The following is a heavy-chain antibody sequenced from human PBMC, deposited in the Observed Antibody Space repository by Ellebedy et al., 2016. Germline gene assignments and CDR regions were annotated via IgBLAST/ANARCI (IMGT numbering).Heavy chain of an antibody. J-gene: IGHJ6*02. CDR2: INAGNGNT. Sequence: ASVKVSCKASGYTFTSYAMHWVRQAPGQRLEWMGWINAGNGNTKYSQKFQGRVTITRDTSASTAYMELSSLRSEDTAVYYCARDRLRPPPDYSYAMDVWGQGTTVTVSS. D-gene: IGHD3-3*01. CDR3: ARDRLRPPPDYSYAMDV. V-gene: IGHV1-3*01. CDR1: GYTFTSYA.